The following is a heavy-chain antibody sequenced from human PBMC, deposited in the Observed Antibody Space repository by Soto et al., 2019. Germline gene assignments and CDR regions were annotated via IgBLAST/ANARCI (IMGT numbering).Heavy chain of an antibody. CDR1: GYTFTSYG. CDR2: ISAYNGNT. CDR3: ARDQGRYYGSGSYYSPIYYYYYMDV. J-gene: IGHJ6*03. V-gene: IGHV1-18*01. D-gene: IGHD3-10*01. Sequence: ASVKVSCKASGYTFTSYGISWVRQAPGQGLEWMGWISAYNGNTNYAQKLQGRVTMTTDTSTSTAYMELRSLRSDDTAVYYCARDQGRYYGSGSYYSPIYYYYYMDVWGKGTTVTVSS.